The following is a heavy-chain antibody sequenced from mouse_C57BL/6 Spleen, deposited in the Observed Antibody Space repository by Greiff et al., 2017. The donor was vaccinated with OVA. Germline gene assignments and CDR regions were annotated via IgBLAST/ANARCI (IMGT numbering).Heavy chain of an antibody. CDR2: IWGVGST. CDR1: GFSLTSYG. J-gene: IGHJ4*01. Sequence: VQRVESGPGLVAPSQSLSITCTVSGFSLTSYGVDWVRQSPGKGLEWLGVIWGVGSTNYNSALKSRLSISKDNTKSQVVLKMNSRQTDDTAMYYCARAYGNYGAMDYWGQGTSVTVSS. CDR3: ARAYGNYGAMDY. D-gene: IGHD2-1*01. V-gene: IGHV2-6*01.